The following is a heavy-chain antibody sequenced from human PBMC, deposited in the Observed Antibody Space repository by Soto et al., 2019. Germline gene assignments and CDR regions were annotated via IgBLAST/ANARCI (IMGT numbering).Heavy chain of an antibody. Sequence: SETLSLTCAVSGGSMRSNNRWSWVRQPPGKGLEWIGEIFHSGSTNYNPSLKTRVTISVDKSKNQFSLKLSSVTAADTAVYYCARAHYGDYGYGMDVWGQGTTVTVSS. CDR1: GGSMRSNNR. CDR3: ARAHYGDYGYGMDV. V-gene: IGHV4-4*02. D-gene: IGHD4-17*01. J-gene: IGHJ6*02. CDR2: IFHSGST.